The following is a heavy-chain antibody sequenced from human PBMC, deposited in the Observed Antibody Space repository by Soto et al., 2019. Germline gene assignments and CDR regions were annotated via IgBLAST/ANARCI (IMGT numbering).Heavy chain of an antibody. CDR2: ISYDGSNK. CDR3: ARGVVAPGDY. D-gene: IGHD2-21*01. V-gene: IGHV3-30*03. CDR1: GFTFSSYG. J-gene: IGHJ4*02. Sequence: GGSLRLSCAASGFTFSSYGMHWVRQAPGKGLEWVAVISYDGSNKYYADSVKGRFTISRDSSKNTLYLQMNSLRAEDTAVYYCARGVVAPGDYWRQGTLVTVSS.